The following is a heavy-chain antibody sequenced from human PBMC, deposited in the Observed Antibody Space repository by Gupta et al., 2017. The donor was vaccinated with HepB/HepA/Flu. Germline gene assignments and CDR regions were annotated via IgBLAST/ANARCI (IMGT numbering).Heavy chain of an antibody. V-gene: IGHV3-15*01. CDR2: IKSKTDGGTT. CDR3: TTDQMGGANFYGDGIY. D-gene: IGHD4-17*01. J-gene: IGHJ4*02. Sequence: DPGKGLEWVGRIKSKTDGGTTDYAAPVKGRFTISRDDSKNTLYLQMNSLKTEDTAVYYCTTDQMGGANFYGDGIYGGQGTLVTVSS.